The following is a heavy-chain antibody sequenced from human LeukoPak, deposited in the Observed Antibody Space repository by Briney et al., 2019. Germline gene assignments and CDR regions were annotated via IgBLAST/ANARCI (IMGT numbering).Heavy chain of an antibody. CDR3: ARAPYYYDSSGYYSPLGY. V-gene: IGHV1-18*01. D-gene: IGHD3-22*01. CDR1: GYTFTSYG. CDR2: ISAYNGNT. J-gene: IGHJ4*02. Sequence: ASVKVSCKASGYTFTSYGISWVRQAPGQGLEWMGWISAYNGNTNYAQKLQGRVTMTTDTSTSTAYMELRSLRSDDTAVYYCARAPYYYDSSGYYSPLGYWGQGTLVTVSP.